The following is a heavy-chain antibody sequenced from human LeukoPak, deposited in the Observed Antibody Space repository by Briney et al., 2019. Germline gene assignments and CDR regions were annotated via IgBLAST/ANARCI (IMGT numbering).Heavy chain of an antibody. Sequence: GGSLRLFCAASQFTFSHYVMHWVRQAPGRGLQWVAVIWSDASNKYYSDSVKGRFTISRDNSKKTLYLEMNNLRAEDTAVYYCAKDAERGFDYSNSLNYWGQGTLVTVSS. CDR3: AKDAERGFDYSNSLNY. V-gene: IGHV3-33*06. CDR2: IWSDASNK. D-gene: IGHD4-11*01. J-gene: IGHJ4*02. CDR1: QFTFSHYV.